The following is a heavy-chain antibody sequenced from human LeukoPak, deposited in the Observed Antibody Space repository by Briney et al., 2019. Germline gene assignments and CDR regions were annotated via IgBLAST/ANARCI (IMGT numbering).Heavy chain of an antibody. D-gene: IGHD6-6*01. J-gene: IGHJ4*02. V-gene: IGHV3-11*01. CDR1: GFTFSDYY. CDR2: ISSSGSTI. CDR3: ARQWQLVDY. Sequence: GGSLRLSWAPSGFTFSDYYMSWIRQAPGKGLDWVSYISSSGSTIYYTDSVKGRFTISRDNAKNSLYLQMNSLRAEDTAVYYCARQWQLVDYWRQGTLVTVSS.